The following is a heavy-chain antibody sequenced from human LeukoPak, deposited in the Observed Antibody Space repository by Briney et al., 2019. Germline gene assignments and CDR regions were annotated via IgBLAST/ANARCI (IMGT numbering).Heavy chain of an antibody. CDR3: ARDMVPAAINNWFDP. D-gene: IGHD2-2*01. CDR1: GFTFSNYA. CDR2: ISYDGSNK. J-gene: IGHJ5*02. V-gene: IGHV3-30-3*01. Sequence: EGSLRLSCAASGFTFSNYAMTWVRQAPGKGLEWVAVISYDGSNKYYADSVKGRFTISRDNSKNTLYLQMNSLRAEDTAVYYCARDMVPAAINNWFDPWGQGTLVTVSS.